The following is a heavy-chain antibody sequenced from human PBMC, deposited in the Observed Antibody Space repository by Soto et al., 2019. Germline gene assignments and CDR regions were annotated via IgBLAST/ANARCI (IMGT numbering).Heavy chain of an antibody. CDR2: IYYSGST. J-gene: IGHJ6*03. CDR3: ARSESGEDYSIYGDYYYYYMDV. Sequence: SETLSLTCTVSGGSISSYYWSWIRQPPGKELEWIGYIYYSGSTNYNPSLKSRVTISVDTSKNQFSLRLSSVTAADTAVYYCARSESGEDYSIYGDYYYYYMDVWGKGTTVTVSS. CDR1: GGSISSYY. V-gene: IGHV4-59*08. D-gene: IGHD4-4*01.